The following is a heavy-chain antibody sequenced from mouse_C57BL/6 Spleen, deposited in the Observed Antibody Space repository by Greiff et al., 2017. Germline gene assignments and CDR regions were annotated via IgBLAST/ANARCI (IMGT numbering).Heavy chain of an antibody. J-gene: IGHJ2*01. CDR3: AGGRSNSLDN. D-gene: IGHD5-1*01. CDR1: GYTFSDYG. CDR2: ISSGSSTI. V-gene: IGHV5-17*01. Sequence: EVKLVESGGGLVKPGGSLKLSCAASGYTFSDYGMHWVRQAPEKGLEWVAYISSGSSTIYYADTVKGRFTISRDNAKNTLFLQLPSLRSEDTAMYYCAGGRSNSLDNWGQGTTLTVSS.